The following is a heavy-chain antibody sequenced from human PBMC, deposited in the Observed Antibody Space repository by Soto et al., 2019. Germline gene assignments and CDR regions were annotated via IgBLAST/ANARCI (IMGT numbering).Heavy chain of an antibody. D-gene: IGHD3-22*01. CDR1: GGSIGSRGYW. V-gene: IGHV4-39*01. CDR2: MFYSGTT. J-gene: IGHJ4*02. Sequence: SETLSLTCTVSGGSIGSRGYWWGWIRLSPGKGLEWIVSMFYSGTTYYNPSLESRITISVDTPRNQFSLKLSSVTAADTALYYCARKEDGFNRLFEYWGQGTLVTVSS. CDR3: ARKEDGFNRLFEY.